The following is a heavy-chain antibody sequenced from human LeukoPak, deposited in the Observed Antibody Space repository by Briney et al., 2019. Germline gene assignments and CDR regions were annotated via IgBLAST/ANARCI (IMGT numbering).Heavy chain of an antibody. CDR1: GFTFSDAW. V-gene: IGHV3-15*07. D-gene: IGHD3-10*01. CDR2: IKRKTEGGTT. CDR3: TTGNFGPY. J-gene: IGHJ4*02. Sequence: GGSLRLSCAASGFTFSDAWMNWVRQAPGKGLEWVGRIKRKTEGGTTDYGAPVKGRFTISRDDSKNTLYLQMNSLRTEDTAFYYCTTGNFGPYWGQGTLVTVSS.